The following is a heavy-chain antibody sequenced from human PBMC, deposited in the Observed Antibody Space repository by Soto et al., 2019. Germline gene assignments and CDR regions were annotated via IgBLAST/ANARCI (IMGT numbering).Heavy chain of an antibody. CDR1: GGSISFYN. V-gene: IGHV4-59*01. D-gene: IGHD6-13*01. CDR2: IYHSGRT. CDR3: AKGDSTTHGDSFDI. J-gene: IGHJ3*02. Sequence: QVQLQESGPGLVKPSETLSLTCSVSGGSISFYNWNWIRQSPGKGLEWIGYIYHSGRTNYNPSLKSRVTISVDTSKNQFSLQLSSVTAADTDVYYCAKGDSTTHGDSFDIWGQGTMVTVSP.